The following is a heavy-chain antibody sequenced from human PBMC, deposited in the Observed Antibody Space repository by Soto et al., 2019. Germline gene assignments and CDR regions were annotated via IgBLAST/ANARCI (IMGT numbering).Heavy chain of an antibody. CDR1: GFTFSKYW. CDR3: AIQDCTNDVCLEAAVTVGGALEY. Sequence: EVQLVESGGGLVQPGRALRLSCAASGFTFSKYWMHWVRQAPGKGPVWVSYISSDGTTTDYADSVKGRFTISRDNAKNTLDMPMDRLRVEDTAVYYCAIQDCTNDVCLEAAVTVGGALEYWGQGAQVTVSS. J-gene: IGHJ4*02. V-gene: IGHV3-74*01. D-gene: IGHD2-8*01. CDR2: ISSDGTTT.